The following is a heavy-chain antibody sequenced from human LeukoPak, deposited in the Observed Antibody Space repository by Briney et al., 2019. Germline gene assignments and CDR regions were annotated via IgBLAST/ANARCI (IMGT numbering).Heavy chain of an antibody. Sequence: GGSLRLSCAASGFTFRNYWMHWVRHAPGKGLVWVSRINSDGSSTTYADSVKGRFTISRDNAKNTLYLQMNSLRAEDTAVYYCARESSVGAHKAFDYWGQGTLVTVSS. J-gene: IGHJ4*02. CDR3: ARESSVGAHKAFDY. D-gene: IGHD1-26*01. V-gene: IGHV3-74*01. CDR1: GFTFRNYW. CDR2: INSDGSST.